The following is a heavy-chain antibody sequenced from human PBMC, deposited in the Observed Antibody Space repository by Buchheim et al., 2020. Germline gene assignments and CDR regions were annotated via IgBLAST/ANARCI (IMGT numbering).Heavy chain of an antibody. CDR1: GGSFSGYY. J-gene: IGHJ6*02. CDR2: INHSGST. V-gene: IGHV4-34*01. D-gene: IGHD3-10*01. CDR3: ARDGKLLWFGELSALDYYGMDV. Sequence: QVQLQQWGAGLLKPWETLSLTCAVYGGSFSGYYWSWIRQPPGKGLEWIGEINHSGSTNYNPSLKSRVTISTDTSKNQFSLKLSSVTAADTAVYYCARDGKLLWFGELSALDYYGMDVWGQGTT.